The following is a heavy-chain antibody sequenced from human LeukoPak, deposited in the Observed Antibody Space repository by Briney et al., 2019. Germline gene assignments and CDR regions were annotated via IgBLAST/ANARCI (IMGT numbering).Heavy chain of an antibody. CDR1: GFTFSSYD. V-gene: IGHV3-30-3*01. CDR3: AKARARVVVVAATLN. CDR2: ISFDGNNQ. J-gene: IGHJ4*02. Sequence: GGSLRLSCAASGFTFSSYDMHWVRQAPGKGLEWVALISFDGNNQYYSDSVKGRFTISRDNSKNTLYLQMNSLRAEDTAVYYCAKARARVVVVAATLNWGQGTLVTVSS. D-gene: IGHD2-15*01.